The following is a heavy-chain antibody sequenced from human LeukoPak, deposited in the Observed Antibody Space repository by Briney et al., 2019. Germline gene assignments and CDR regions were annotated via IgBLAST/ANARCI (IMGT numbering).Heavy chain of an antibody. V-gene: IGHV1-46*01. CDR3: AREAVGAGTDY. D-gene: IGHD1-26*01. J-gene: IGHJ4*02. Sequence: GASVKVSCKASGYTFTSYGISWVRQAPGQGLEWMGIINPSGGSTSYAQKFQGRVTMTRDTSTSTVYMELSSLRSEDTAVYYCAREAVGAGTDYWGQGTLVTVSS. CDR2: INPSGGST. CDR1: GYTFTSYG.